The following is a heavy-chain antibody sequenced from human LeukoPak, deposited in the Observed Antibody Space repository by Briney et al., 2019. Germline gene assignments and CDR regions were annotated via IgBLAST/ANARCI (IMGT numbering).Heavy chain of an antibody. CDR2: ISYDGNTK. CDR1: GFAFGSYG. V-gene: IGHV3-30*18. J-gene: IGHJ6*02. Sequence: PGGSLRLSCAASGFAFGSYGMHWVRQAPGKGLEWVAFISYDGNTKYYSGSAKGRFTISRDNSKNTLYLQMNSLRPEDTAVYYCANGDPGPADHPMNDYYYSLDVWGQGTTVIVSS. CDR3: ANGDPGPADHPMNDYYYSLDV. D-gene: IGHD2-2*01.